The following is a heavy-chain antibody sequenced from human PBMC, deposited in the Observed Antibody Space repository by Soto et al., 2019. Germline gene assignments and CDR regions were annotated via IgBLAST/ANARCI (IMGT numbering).Heavy chain of an antibody. V-gene: IGHV3-33*06. CDR1: GFTFSTYG. CDR2: IWYDGSQK. CDR3: VKDHCGGDCYSEPYFDF. Sequence: GGSLRLSCAASGFTFSTYGMHWVRQAPGKGLEWMKVIWYDGSQKYYGDSVNGRFTISRDNSKNTVYLQMNSLRVEDTAVYYCVKDHCGGDCYSEPYFDFWGRGSQVTVSS. D-gene: IGHD2-21*02. J-gene: IGHJ4*02.